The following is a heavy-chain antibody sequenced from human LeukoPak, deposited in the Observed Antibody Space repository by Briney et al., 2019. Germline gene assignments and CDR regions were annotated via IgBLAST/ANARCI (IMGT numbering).Heavy chain of an antibody. CDR1: GFTFSSFA. J-gene: IGHJ4*02. D-gene: IGHD3-22*01. Sequence: GGSLRLSCAASGFTFSSFAMHWVRQAPGKGLEWVAVTSFDGSNKYSAGSVTGRFTISRGNSKNTLYLQMHSLRAEDTAVYYCARDRLYYYDSSGYFASPFDDWGQGALVTVSS. CDR3: ARDRLYYYDSSGYFASPFDD. V-gene: IGHV3-30-3*01. CDR2: TSFDGSNK.